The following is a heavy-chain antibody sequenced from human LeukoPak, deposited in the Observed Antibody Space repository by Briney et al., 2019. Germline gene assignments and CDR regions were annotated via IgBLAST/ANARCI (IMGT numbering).Heavy chain of an antibody. Sequence: ASVKVSCKASGGTFSSYAISWVRQAPGQGLEWMGGIIPIFGTANYAQKFQGRVTITADKSTSTAYMELSSLRSEDTAVYYCARSSLPGGYCSGGSCPRLYNWFDPWGQGTLVTVSS. CDR2: IIPIFGTA. CDR1: GGTFSSYA. J-gene: IGHJ5*02. CDR3: ARSSLPGGYCSGGSCPRLYNWFDP. D-gene: IGHD2-15*01. V-gene: IGHV1-69*06.